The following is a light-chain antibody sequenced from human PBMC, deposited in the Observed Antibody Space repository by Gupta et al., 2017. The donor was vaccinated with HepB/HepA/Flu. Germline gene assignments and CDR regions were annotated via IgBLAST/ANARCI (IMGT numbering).Light chain of an antibody. CDR3: QKYNSAPQT. V-gene: IGKV1-27*01. Sequence: DIKMPPAPSSLSASVGDRVTITCRASQDISNYLAWFQQKPGKVPKLLIYAVSILPSGVPSRFRGSGSGTDFTLTITSLQPEDVATYYCQKYNSAPQTFGQGTKVESK. CDR1: QDISNY. CDR2: AVS. J-gene: IGKJ1*01.